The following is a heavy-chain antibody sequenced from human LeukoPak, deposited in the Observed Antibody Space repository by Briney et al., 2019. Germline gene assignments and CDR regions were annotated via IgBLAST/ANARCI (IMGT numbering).Heavy chain of an antibody. Sequence: VASVKVSCKASGYTFTSYGISWVRQAPGQWLEWMGWISAYNGNTNYAQKLQGRVTMTTDTSTSTAYMELRSLRSDNTAVYYCARGIAVAGLYYYGMDVWGQGTTVTVSS. CDR1: GYTFTSYG. D-gene: IGHD6-19*01. CDR2: ISAYNGNT. CDR3: ARGIAVAGLYYYGMDV. V-gene: IGHV1-18*01. J-gene: IGHJ6*02.